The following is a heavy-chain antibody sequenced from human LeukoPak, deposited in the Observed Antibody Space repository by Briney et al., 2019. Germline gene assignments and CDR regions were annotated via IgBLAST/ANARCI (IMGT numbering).Heavy chain of an antibody. CDR1: GFTFSSYE. CDR2: ISSSGSTI. CDR3: ARYNYYGDIPFDY. V-gene: IGHV3-48*03. D-gene: IGHD4-17*01. J-gene: IGHJ4*02. Sequence: PGGSLRLSCAASGFTFSSYEMNWVRQAPGKGLEWVSYISSSGSTIYYADSVKGRFTISRDNAKNSLYLQMNSLRAEDTAVYYCARYNYYGDIPFDYWGQGTLVTVSS.